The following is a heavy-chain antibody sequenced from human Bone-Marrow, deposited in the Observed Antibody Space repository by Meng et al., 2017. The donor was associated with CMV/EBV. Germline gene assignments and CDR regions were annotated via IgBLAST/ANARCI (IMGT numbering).Heavy chain of an antibody. J-gene: IGHJ4*02. CDR1: GFTFSSYW. D-gene: IGHD3-10*01. V-gene: IGHV3-7*03. Sequence: GGSLRLSCAASGFTFSSYWMSWVRQAPGKGLEWVANIKQDGSEKYYVDSVKGRFTISRDNSKNTLYLQMNSLRAEDTDVYYCEKVPVGVRPKTHFEYWGQGTLVTVSS. CDR3: EKVPVGVRPKTHFEY. CDR2: IKQDGSEK.